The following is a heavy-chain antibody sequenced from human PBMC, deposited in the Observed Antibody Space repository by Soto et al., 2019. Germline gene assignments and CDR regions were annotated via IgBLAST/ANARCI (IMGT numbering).Heavy chain of an antibody. V-gene: IGHV1-18*01. Sequence: QVQLVQSGAEVKKPGASVKVSCKASGYIFTSYGISWVRQAPGQGLEWMGWISGYTGDTYYAQKFQGRVTMTKDTSTXTXYXVLRSLRSDDTAVYYGARVGVYGSGGGCYGFGWFDPWGQGTLVTVSS. CDR3: ARVGVYGSGGGCYGFGWFDP. D-gene: IGHD2-15*01. J-gene: IGHJ5*02. CDR1: GYIFTSYG. CDR2: ISGYTGDT.